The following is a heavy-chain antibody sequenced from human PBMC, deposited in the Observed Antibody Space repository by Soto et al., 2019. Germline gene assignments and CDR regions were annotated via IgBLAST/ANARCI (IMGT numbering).Heavy chain of an antibody. CDR2: ITSSGTTV. V-gene: IGHV3-48*02. Sequence: EVHLVESGGGLVQPGGSLRLSCAASGFIFSSYSLNWVRQAPGKGLEWVSYITSSGTTVYYADSVRGRFTISRDNAKNSLYLQMNSLRDDDTAVYYCARGSSNWAYYFDFWGQGTLVTVSS. J-gene: IGHJ4*02. D-gene: IGHD6-13*01. CDR3: ARGSSNWAYYFDF. CDR1: GFIFSSYS.